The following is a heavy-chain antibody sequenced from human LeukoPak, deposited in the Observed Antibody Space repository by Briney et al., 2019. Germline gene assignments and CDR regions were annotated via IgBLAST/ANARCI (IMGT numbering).Heavy chain of an antibody. J-gene: IGHJ4*02. Sequence: GGSLRLSCAASGFTFSNYGMSWVRQSPGKGLEWVSRVRGSGGRTYYADSVKGRFTISRDNSKNTLSLQMNILRADDTAVYYCAKSYASGSFYDYWGQGTLVTVSS. CDR1: GFTFSNYG. CDR2: VRGSGGRT. V-gene: IGHV3-23*01. CDR3: AKSYASGSFYDY. D-gene: IGHD3-10*01.